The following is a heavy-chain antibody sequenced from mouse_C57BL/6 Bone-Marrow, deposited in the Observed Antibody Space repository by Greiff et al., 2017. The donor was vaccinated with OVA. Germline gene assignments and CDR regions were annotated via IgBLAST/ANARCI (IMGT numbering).Heavy chain of an antibody. CDR3: ARSDDYDAGFAY. Sequence: VQLQQPGAELVRPGSSVKLSCKASGYTFTSYWMHWVKQRPIQGLEWIGNIDPSDSATHYNQKFKDKATLTVDKSSSTAYMQLSSLTSEDSAVYYCARSDDYDAGFAYWGQGTLVTVSA. D-gene: IGHD2-4*01. J-gene: IGHJ3*01. CDR2: IDPSDSAT. V-gene: IGHV1-52*01. CDR1: GYTFTSYW.